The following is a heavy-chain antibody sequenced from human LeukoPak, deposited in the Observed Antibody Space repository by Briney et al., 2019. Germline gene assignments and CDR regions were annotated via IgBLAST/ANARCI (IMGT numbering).Heavy chain of an antibody. CDR3: AADPITYCSSAICFEMDV. CDR2: IVVGSGNT. Sequence: ASVKVSCKASGFTFTSSAVQWVRQARGQRLEWIGWIVVGSGNTNYAQKFQERVTITRDMSTSTAYMELSSLRSEDTAVYYCAADPITYCSSAICFEMDVWGKGTTVTVSS. CDR1: GFTFTSSA. V-gene: IGHV1-58*01. D-gene: IGHD2-2*01. J-gene: IGHJ6*04.